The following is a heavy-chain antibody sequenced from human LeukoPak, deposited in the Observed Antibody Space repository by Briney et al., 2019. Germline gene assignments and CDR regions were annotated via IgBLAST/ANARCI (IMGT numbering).Heavy chain of an antibody. CDR3: ARDAADSSSWSFDY. CDR2: ISYSGNT. Sequence: PSETLPLTCTVSGDSISSGGYYWSWIRQHPGKGLEWIGYISYSGNTYYNPSLKSRAAISADTPKNQFSLKLSSTTAADTAVYYCARDAADSSSWSFDYWGQGTLVTVSS. V-gene: IGHV4-31*03. D-gene: IGHD6-13*01. CDR1: GDSISSGGYY. J-gene: IGHJ4*02.